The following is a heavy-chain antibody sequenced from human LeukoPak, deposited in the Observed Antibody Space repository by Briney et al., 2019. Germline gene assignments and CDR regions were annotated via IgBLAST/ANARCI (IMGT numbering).Heavy chain of an antibody. CDR3: ARTWLYDYVWGSYRPAGNNWFDP. CDR1: GFTFSSYG. V-gene: IGHV3-33*01. D-gene: IGHD3-16*02. J-gene: IGHJ5*02. CDR2: IWYDGSNK. Sequence: PGGSLRLSCAASGFTFSSYGMHWVRQAPGKGLEWVAVIWYDGSNKYYADSVKGRFTISRDNSKNTLYLQMNSLRAEDTAVYYCARTWLYDYVWGSYRPAGNNWFDPWGQGTLVTVSS.